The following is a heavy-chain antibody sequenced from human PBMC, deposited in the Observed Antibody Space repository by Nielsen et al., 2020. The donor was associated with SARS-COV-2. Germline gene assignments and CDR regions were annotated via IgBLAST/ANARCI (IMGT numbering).Heavy chain of an antibody. J-gene: IGHJ5*02. CDR2: INPNSGGT. Sequence: SVKVSCNASGYTFTDYYMHWVRQAPGQGLEWMGWINPNSGGTNYAQKFQGRVTMTRDTSISTAYMELSRLRADDTAVYYCARSYSSGWYWFDPWGQGTLVTVSS. V-gene: IGHV1-2*02. CDR1: GYTFTDYY. CDR3: ARSYSSGWYWFDP. D-gene: IGHD6-19*01.